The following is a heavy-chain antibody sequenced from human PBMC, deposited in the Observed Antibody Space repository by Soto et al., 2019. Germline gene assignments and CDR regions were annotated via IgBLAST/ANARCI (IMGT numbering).Heavy chain of an antibody. CDR1: GFTFDDYA. Sequence: GGSLRLSCAASGFTFDDYAMHWVRQAPGKGLEWVSGISWNSGSIGYADSVKGRFTISRDNAKNSLYLQMNSLRAEDTALYYCAKTPSSSWNDIGDWFDPWGQGTLVTVSS. CDR2: ISWNSGSI. CDR3: AKTPSSSWNDIGDWFDP. V-gene: IGHV3-9*01. D-gene: IGHD6-13*01. J-gene: IGHJ5*02.